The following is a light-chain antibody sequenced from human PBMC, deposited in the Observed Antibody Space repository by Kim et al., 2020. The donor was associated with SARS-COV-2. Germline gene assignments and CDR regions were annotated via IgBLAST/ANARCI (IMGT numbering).Light chain of an antibody. Sequence: VTISCTGCTSNIGAGFNVHWYQCLPGTAPKLLISDDNNRPSGVPDRFSASKSATSASLAISGLQAEDEAVYYCQSYDTSLSGFVIFGGGTQLTVL. CDR3: QSYDTSLSGFVI. CDR2: DDN. CDR1: TSNIGAGFN. J-gene: IGLJ2*01. V-gene: IGLV1-40*01.